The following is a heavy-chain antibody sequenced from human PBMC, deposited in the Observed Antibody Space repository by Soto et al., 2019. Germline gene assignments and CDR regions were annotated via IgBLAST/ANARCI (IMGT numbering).Heavy chain of an antibody. D-gene: IGHD3-22*01. CDR2: IIPIFGTA. Sequence: QVQLVQSGAEVKKPGSSVKVSCKASGGTFSSYAISWVRQAPGQGLEWMGGIIPIFGTANYAQKFQGRVTITADESTSTAYMELSSLRSEDTAVYYCASPYYDSSGYTRTRDAFDIWGRGTMVTVSS. J-gene: IGHJ3*02. CDR1: GGTFSSYA. CDR3: ASPYYDSSGYTRTRDAFDI. V-gene: IGHV1-69*01.